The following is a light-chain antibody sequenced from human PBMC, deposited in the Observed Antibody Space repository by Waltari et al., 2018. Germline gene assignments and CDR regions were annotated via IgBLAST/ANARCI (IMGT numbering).Light chain of an antibody. J-gene: IGKJ1*01. CDR2: LGS. CDR1: QSLLHSNGYNY. CDR3: MQALQIPWT. V-gene: IGKV2-28*01. Sequence: DIVMTQSPLSLPVTPGEPASISCRSSQSLLHSNGYNYLDWYLQKPGQSPKLLIYLGSNRASGVPDRFSGSESGTDFTLKISRVEAEDVGVYYCMQALQIPWTFGQGTKVEIK.